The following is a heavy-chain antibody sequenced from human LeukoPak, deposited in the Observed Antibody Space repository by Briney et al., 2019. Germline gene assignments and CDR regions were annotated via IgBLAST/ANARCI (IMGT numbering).Heavy chain of an antibody. CDR2: ISSSSSYI. CDR1: GFTFSNYA. Sequence: GGSLRLSCTASGFTFSNYAMSWVRQAPGKGLEWVSSISSSSSYIYYADSVKGRFTISRDNAKNSLYLQINSLRAEDTAVYYCARWIELVPSRAFDIWGQGTMVTVSS. J-gene: IGHJ3*02. V-gene: IGHV3-21*01. D-gene: IGHD3-10*01. CDR3: ARWIELVPSRAFDI.